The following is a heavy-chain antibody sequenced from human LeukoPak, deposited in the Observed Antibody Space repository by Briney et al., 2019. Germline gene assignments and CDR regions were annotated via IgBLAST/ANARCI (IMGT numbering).Heavy chain of an antibody. CDR1: GFSLSTSGVG. Sequence: SGPTLVNPTQTLTLTCTFSGFSLSTSGVGVGWIRQPPGKALEWLALIYWNDDKRYSPSLKSRLTITKDTSKNQVVLTMTNMDPVDTATYYCAHSRAYYDFWSGYSRFGYWGQGTLVTVSS. CDR2: IYWNDDK. D-gene: IGHD3-3*01. V-gene: IGHV2-5*01. CDR3: AHSRAYYDFWSGYSRFGY. J-gene: IGHJ4*02.